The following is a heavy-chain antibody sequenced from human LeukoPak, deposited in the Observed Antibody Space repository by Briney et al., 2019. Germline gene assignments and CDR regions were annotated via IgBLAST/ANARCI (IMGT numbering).Heavy chain of an antibody. CDR1: GFTFSSYG. J-gene: IGHJ5*02. CDR3: AKLWWEPNDH. CDR2: ISYDGSNK. Sequence: GGSLRLSCAASGFTFSSYGMHWVRQAPGKGLEWVAVISYDGSNKYYADSVKGRFTISRDNSKNTLYLQMNSLRAEDTAVYYCAKLWWEPNDHWGQGTLVTVSS. D-gene: IGHD2-21*01. V-gene: IGHV3-30*18.